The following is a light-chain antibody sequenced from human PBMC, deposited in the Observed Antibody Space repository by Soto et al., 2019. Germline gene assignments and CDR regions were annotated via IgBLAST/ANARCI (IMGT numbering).Light chain of an antibody. J-gene: IGLJ1*01. V-gene: IGLV2-14*01. Sequence: QSALAQPASVSGSPGQSITISCTGTSSDIGAYDYVSWFQQHPDKAPKLMISEVTNRPSGVSDRFSGSKSGNAASLTISGLQAEDEAYYFCSSFTTAHTHIFGTGTKVTVL. CDR1: SSDIGAYDY. CDR3: SSFTTAHTHI. CDR2: EVT.